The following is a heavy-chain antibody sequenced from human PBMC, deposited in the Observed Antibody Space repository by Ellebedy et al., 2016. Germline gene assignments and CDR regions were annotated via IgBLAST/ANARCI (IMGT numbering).Heavy chain of an antibody. D-gene: IGHD6-13*01. V-gene: IGHV2-5*02. J-gene: IGHJ5*02. CDR2: IYWDDDE. CDR3: AHRRHTSGWSNWLDP. Sequence: SGPTLVKPTQTLTLTCTISGFSLTTSGVGVAWIRQPPGRALEWLALIYWDDDERYSPSLKSRLTITKDTSKNQVVLTMTNMNPVDAGTYYCAHRRHTSGWSNWLDPWGQGTLVTVSS. CDR1: GFSLTTSGVG.